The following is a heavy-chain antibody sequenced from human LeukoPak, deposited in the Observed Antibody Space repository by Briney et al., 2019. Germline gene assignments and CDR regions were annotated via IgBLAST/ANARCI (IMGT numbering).Heavy chain of an antibody. CDR3: ARGGGSSWQYYYYYYMDV. CDR1: GDSISNYY. Sequence: SETLSLTCTVSGDSISNYYWSWIRQPAGKGLEWIGRIYTSGSTNYNPSLKSRVTISVDTSKNQFSLKLSSVTAADTAVYYCARGGGSSWQYYYYYYMDVWGKGTTVTISS. CDR2: IYTSGST. V-gene: IGHV4-4*07. J-gene: IGHJ6*03. D-gene: IGHD6-13*01.